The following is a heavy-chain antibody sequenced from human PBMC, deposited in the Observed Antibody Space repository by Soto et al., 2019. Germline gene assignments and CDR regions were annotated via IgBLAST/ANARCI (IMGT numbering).Heavy chain of an antibody. CDR3: ATGYDFWSGSHRYYYGMDV. J-gene: IGHJ6*02. CDR2: ITPFNGNT. Sequence: SVKVSCKASGYTFTYRYLHWVRQAPGQALEWMGWITPFNGNTNYAQKFQDRVTITRDRSMSTAYMELSSLRSEDTAMYYCATGYDFWSGSHRYYYGMDVWGQGTTVTVSS. CDR1: GYTFTYRY. D-gene: IGHD3-3*01. V-gene: IGHV1-45*02.